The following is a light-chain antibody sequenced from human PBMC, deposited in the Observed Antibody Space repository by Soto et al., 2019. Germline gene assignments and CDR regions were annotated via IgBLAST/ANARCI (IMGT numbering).Light chain of an antibody. Sequence: DIQMTQSPSTLSGSVGDRVTITCRASQTISSLLAWYQQKPGKAPKLLIYKASTLKSGVPSRFSGSGSGTEFTLTISSLQPDDFATYYCQHYNSYSGAFGQGTKVDI. CDR1: QTISSL. CDR2: KAS. J-gene: IGKJ1*01. V-gene: IGKV1-5*03. CDR3: QHYNSYSGA.